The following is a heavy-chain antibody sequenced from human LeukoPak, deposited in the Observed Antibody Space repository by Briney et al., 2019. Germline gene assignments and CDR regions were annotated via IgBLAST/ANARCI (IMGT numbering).Heavy chain of an antibody. CDR1: GFTFSSFA. Sequence: GGSLRLSCTASGFTFSSFAMSWVRQAPGKGLEWVSGISSSGDTTYYADSVKGRFTISRDNSKKTMYLQMRSLRAEGTAVYYCAKDYSIWSGYYFDFWGQGILVTVSS. CDR3: AKDYSIWSGYYFDF. J-gene: IGHJ4*02. V-gene: IGHV3-23*01. D-gene: IGHD3-3*01. CDR2: ISSSGDTT.